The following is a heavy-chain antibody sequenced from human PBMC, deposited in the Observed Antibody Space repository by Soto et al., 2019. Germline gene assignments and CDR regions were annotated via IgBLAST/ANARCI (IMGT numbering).Heavy chain of an antibody. V-gene: IGHV3-30-3*01. D-gene: IGHD6-19*01. Sequence: PGGSLRLSCAASGFTFSSYAMHWVRQAPGKGLEWGAVISYDGSNKSYADYVKGRFTISRDNSKNTLYLQMNSLRAEDTAVYYCARAKPVAVDGNFDYWGQGTLVTVSS. CDR2: ISYDGSNK. CDR3: ARAKPVAVDGNFDY. CDR1: GFTFSSYA. J-gene: IGHJ4*02.